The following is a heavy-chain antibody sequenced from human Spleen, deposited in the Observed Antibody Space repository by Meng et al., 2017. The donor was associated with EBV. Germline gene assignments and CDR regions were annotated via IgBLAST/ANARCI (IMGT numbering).Heavy chain of an antibody. CDR2: ITPMLGAP. CDR1: GGTFSSDA. D-gene: IGHD3-10*01. Sequence: QVQVGQSGAEVNKPGASVKVSCKTSGGTFSSDAISWVRQAPGQGLEWMGGITPMLGAPNYAQKFQDRVTIIADKSMSIHYMELSSLRSDDTAVYYCASESGRGYTPDYWGRGTLVTVSS. J-gene: IGHJ4*02. V-gene: IGHV1-69*06. CDR3: ASESGRGYTPDY.